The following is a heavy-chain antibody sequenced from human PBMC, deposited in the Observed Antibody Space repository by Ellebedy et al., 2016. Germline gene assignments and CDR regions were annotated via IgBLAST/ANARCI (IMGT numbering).Heavy chain of an antibody. V-gene: IGHV1-18*01. CDR3: ARDWAATTVTIGWFDS. J-gene: IGHJ5*01. CDR1: GYTFINYD. CDR2: SSDT. D-gene: IGHD4-17*01. Sequence: ASVTVSCXASGYTFINYDISWVRQAPGQGLEWMGGSSDTNYAQQFQGRLTMTKDTSTRTGYMELRSLRSDDTAVYYYARDWAATTVTIGWFDSWGQGTLVTVSS.